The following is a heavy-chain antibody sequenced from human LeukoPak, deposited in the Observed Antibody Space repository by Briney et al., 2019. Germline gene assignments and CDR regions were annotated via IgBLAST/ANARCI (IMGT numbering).Heavy chain of an antibody. D-gene: IGHD6-19*01. CDR2: IDAGGGDT. CDR1: GFSFSSYA. Sequence: GGSLRLSCAASGFSFSSYAMTWVRQAPGKGLEWVSSIDAGGGDTYHSDSVKGRFIISRDNSMNTLYLQMNSLRADDTAVYYCGRPTKYWLVRGNGVDVWGQGTTVTVSS. V-gene: IGHV3-23*01. J-gene: IGHJ6*02. CDR3: GRPTKYWLVRGNGVDV.